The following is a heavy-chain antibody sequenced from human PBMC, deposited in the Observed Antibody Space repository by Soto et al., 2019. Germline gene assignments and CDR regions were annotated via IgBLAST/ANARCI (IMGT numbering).Heavy chain of an antibody. CDR1: GYTFTSYA. CDR3: TTGLSNGYYNFDY. Sequence: GASVKVSCKASGYTFTSYAMHWVRQAPGQRLEWMGWINAGNGNTKYSQKFQGRVTITRDTSASTAYMELSSLRSEDTAVYYCTTGLSNGYYNFDYWGQGTPVTVSS. J-gene: IGHJ4*02. D-gene: IGHD3-22*01. CDR2: INAGNGNT. V-gene: IGHV1-3*01.